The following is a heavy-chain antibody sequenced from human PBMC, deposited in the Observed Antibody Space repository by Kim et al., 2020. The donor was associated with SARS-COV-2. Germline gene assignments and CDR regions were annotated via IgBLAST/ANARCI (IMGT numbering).Heavy chain of an antibody. CDR2: IKYDRSAE. CDR3: AKGTNMDV. CDR1: GLTFKNYW. J-gene: IGHJ6*02. V-gene: IGHV3-7*03. D-gene: IGHD1-1*01. Sequence: GGSLRLSCVASGLTFKNYWMTWVRQAPGTGLEWVASIKYDRSAEIYVDSVRGRFTISRDNAKDSVFLQLSSLRAEDTAVYYCAKGTNMDVWGQGTTVTVSS.